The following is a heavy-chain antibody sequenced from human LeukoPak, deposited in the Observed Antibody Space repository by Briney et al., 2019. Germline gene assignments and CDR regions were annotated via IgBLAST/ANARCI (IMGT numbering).Heavy chain of an antibody. J-gene: IGHJ4*02. V-gene: IGHV4-38-2*02. Sequence: PSETLSLTCTVSGYSISSGYYWGWIRQPPGKGLEWIGSIYHSGSTYYNPSLKSRVTISVDTSKNQFSLKLSSVTAADTAVYYCASEVGTVKIYYWGQGTLVTASS. CDR2: IYHSGST. D-gene: IGHD1-26*01. CDR3: ASEVGTVKIYY. CDR1: GYSISSGYY.